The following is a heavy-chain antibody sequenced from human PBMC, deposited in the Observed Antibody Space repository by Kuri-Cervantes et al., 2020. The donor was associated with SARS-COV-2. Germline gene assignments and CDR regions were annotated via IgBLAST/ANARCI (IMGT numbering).Heavy chain of an antibody. Sequence: LSLTCAASGFTFDDYAMHWVRQAPGKGLEWVSGISWNSGSIGYADSVKGRFTISRDNAKNSLYLQMNSLRDEDTAVYYCAVPDYPDYWGQGTLVTVSS. V-gene: IGHV3-9*01. CDR2: ISWNSGSI. J-gene: IGHJ4*02. CDR1: GFTFDDYA. CDR3: AVPDYPDY.